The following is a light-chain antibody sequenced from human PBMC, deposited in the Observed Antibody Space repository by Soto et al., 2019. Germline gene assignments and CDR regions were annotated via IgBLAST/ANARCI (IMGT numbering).Light chain of an antibody. J-gene: IGKJ1*01. CDR1: QSVSTN. CDR3: QQYNNWPPWA. Sequence: EIVMTQSPAALSVSPGEGATLSCRASQSVSTNLAWYQQKPGQAPRLLIYGASTRATGIPARFSGSGSGIDFTLTISSLQSEDFAVYYCQQYNNWPPWAFGHGTKVEIK. V-gene: IGKV3-15*01. CDR2: GAS.